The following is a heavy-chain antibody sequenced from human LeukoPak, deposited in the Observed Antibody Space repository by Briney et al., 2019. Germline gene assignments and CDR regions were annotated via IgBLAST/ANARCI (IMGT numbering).Heavy chain of an antibody. V-gene: IGHV1-69*01. D-gene: IGHD2-2*01. CDR3: ARGRIGRIVVVPAAMRPPYYYGMDV. CDR1: GGTFSSYA. Sequence: ASVKVSCKASGGTFSSYAISWVRQAPGQGLEWMGGIIPIFGTANYAQKFQGSVTITADESTSTAYMELSSLRSEDTAVYYCARGRIGRIVVVPAAMRPPYYYGMDVWGKGTTVTVSS. CDR2: IIPIFGTA. J-gene: IGHJ6*04.